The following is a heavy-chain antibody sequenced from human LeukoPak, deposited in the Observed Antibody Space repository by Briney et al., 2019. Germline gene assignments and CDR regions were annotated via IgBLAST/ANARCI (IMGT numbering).Heavy chain of an antibody. V-gene: IGHV3-74*01. CDR1: GFTFSSYY. CDR2: ISSDGSHT. J-gene: IGHJ4*02. Sequence: PGGSLRLSCAVSGFTFSSYYMHWVRQTPGKGLVWVSRISSDGSHTNYADSVKGRFTISRDNAKNTLYLQMNSLRAEDTAVYYCIRVPYWGQGALVTVSS. CDR3: IRVPY.